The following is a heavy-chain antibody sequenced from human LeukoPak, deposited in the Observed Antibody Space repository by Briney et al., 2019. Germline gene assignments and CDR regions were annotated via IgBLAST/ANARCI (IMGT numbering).Heavy chain of an antibody. CDR2: IFHSGSA. CDR1: GGSISSSSYY. V-gene: IGHV4-39*07. J-gene: IGHJ3*02. Sequence: TSETLSLTCTVSGGSISSSSYYWGWIRQPPGKGLEWIGYIFHSGSAHCNASLQNRVTISIDRDRSQFFLRLKSVTAADTAVYYCVRPRSPGIPSADALDIWGRGTMVTVSS. CDR3: VRPRSPGIPSADALDI. D-gene: IGHD6-6*01.